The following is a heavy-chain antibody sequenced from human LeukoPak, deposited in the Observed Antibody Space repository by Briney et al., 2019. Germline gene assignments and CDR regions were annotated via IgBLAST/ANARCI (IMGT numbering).Heavy chain of an antibody. D-gene: IGHD6-13*01. CDR2: ISGSGGNT. CDR3: AKELAATGSYYFDY. Sequence: AGGSLRLSCAASGFTFSSYAMSWVRQAPGKGLEWVSAISGSGGNTYYADSVKGRFTISRDNSKNTLYLQMNSLRAEDTAIYHCAKELAATGSYYFDYWGQGTLVTVSS. V-gene: IGHV3-23*01. CDR1: GFTFSSYA. J-gene: IGHJ4*02.